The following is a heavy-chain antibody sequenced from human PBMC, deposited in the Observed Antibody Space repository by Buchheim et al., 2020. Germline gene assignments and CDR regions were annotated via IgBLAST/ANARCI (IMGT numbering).Heavy chain of an antibody. D-gene: IGHD3-22*01. CDR2: IWYDGSNK. CDR1: GFTFSSYG. V-gene: IGHV3-33*01. Sequence: QVQLVESGGGVVQPGRSLRLSCAASGFTFSSYGMHWVRQAPGKGLEWVAVIWYDGSNKYYADSVKGRFTISRDNSKNTLYLQMNSLRAEDTAVYYCARGLITMIVGDYFDYWGQGTL. CDR3: ARGLITMIVGDYFDY. J-gene: IGHJ4*02.